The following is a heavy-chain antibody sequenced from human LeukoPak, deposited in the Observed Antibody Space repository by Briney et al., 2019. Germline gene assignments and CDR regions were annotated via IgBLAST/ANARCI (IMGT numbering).Heavy chain of an antibody. J-gene: IGHJ4*02. V-gene: IGHV3-30*03. CDR1: GFTFSSYG. CDR2: ISYDGGNK. D-gene: IGHD5-18*01. CDR3: ARDTGGGYSCYDC. Sequence: GGSLRLSCAASGFTFSSYGMHWVRQTPGKGLEWVALISYDGGNKYYADSVKGRFTISRDNAKNSLYLQMNSLRAEDTAVYYCARDTGGGYSCYDCWGQGTLVTVSS.